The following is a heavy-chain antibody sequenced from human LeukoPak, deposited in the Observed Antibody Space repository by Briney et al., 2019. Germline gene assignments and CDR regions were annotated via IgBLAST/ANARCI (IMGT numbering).Heavy chain of an antibody. J-gene: IGHJ4*02. CDR2: ISYDGSNK. D-gene: IGHD6-19*01. V-gene: IGHV3-30*01. Sequence: GGSLRLSCAASGFTFSSYAMHWVRQAPGKGLEWVAVISYDGSNKYYADSVKGRFTISRDNSKNTLYLQMNSLRAEDTAVHYCARDSEYSSGWYAGVQDYWGQGTLVTVSS. CDR1: GFTFSSYA. CDR3: ARDSEYSSGWYAGVQDY.